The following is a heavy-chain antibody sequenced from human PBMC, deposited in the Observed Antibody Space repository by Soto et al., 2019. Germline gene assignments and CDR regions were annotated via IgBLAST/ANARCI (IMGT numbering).Heavy chain of an antibody. CDR3: ARYLGRWLQFDY. Sequence: GGSLRLSCAASGFTFGSYEMNWVRQAPGKGLEWVSYISSSGSTIYYADSVKGRFTISRDNAKNSLYLQMNSLRAEDTAVYYCARYLGRWLQFDYWGQGTLVTVSS. CDR2: ISSSGSTI. V-gene: IGHV3-48*03. CDR1: GFTFGSYE. J-gene: IGHJ4*02. D-gene: IGHD5-12*01.